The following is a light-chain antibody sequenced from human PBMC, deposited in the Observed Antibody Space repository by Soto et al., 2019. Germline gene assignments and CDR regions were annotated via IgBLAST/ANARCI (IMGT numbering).Light chain of an antibody. J-gene: IGLJ1*01. CDR3: QVWDSSSDPYV. CDR1: NIGSKS. V-gene: IGLV3-21*02. CDR2: DDS. Sequence: SYELTQPPSVSVAPGQTARITCGGNNIGSKSVHWYQQKPGQAPVLVVYDDSDRPSGISERFSGSNSGNTATLTISRVEAGDEADYYCQVWDSSSDPYVFGTGTKVTVL.